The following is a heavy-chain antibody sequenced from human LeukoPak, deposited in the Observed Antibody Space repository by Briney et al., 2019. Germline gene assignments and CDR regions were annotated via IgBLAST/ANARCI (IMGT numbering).Heavy chain of an antibody. CDR3: ARDRGPMVKLHLYYYGMDV. J-gene: IGHJ6*02. CDR2: TYYRSKWYN. CDR1: GDSVSSNSGA. V-gene: IGHV6-1*01. D-gene: IGHD3-10*01. Sequence: SQTLSLTCGISGDSVSSNSGAWNWIRQSPSRGLEWLGRTYYRSKWYNDYAVSVKSRITINPDTSKNQFSLQLNSVTPEDTAVYYCARDRGPMVKLHLYYYGMDVWGQGTTVTVFS.